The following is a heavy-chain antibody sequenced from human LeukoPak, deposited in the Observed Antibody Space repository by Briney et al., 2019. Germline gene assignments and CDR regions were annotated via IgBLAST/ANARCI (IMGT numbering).Heavy chain of an antibody. CDR2: INPNNGDT. CDR3: LIVMAGPDY. CDR1: GYIFTHYY. V-gene: IGHV1-2*02. J-gene: IGHJ4*02. Sequence: EASMTVSCKTSGYIFTHYYLHWVRQAPGQRREWMGWINPNNGDTNYAQKFQGRVTMTRDTSISTAYMELRSLRSDDTAVYHCLIVMAGPDYWGQGTLVTVSS. D-gene: IGHD5-24*01.